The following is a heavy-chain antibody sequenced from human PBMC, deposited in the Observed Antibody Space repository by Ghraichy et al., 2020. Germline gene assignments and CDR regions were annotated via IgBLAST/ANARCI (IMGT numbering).Heavy chain of an antibody. Sequence: GGSLRLSCSASGFTFSSSAMHWVRQAPGKGLEYVSSISGSGDRTYYADSVKGRFTISRDNSKNTLYLQMGSLRAEDTTVYYCVRQVVMGGFDYWGQGTLVTVSS. V-gene: IGHV3-64D*09. CDR1: GFTFSSSA. CDR2: ISGSGDRT. D-gene: IGHD2-15*01. J-gene: IGHJ4*02. CDR3: VRQVVMGGFDY.